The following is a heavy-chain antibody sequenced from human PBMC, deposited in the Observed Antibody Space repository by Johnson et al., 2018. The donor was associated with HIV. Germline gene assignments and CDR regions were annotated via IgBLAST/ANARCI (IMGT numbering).Heavy chain of an antibody. D-gene: IGHD5-12*01. J-gene: IGHJ3*02. CDR1: GFTFSSYG. CDR2: IWHDGRDV. Sequence: HVQLVESGGGVVQPGTSLRLSCAASGFTFSSYGIHWVSQAPGKGLEWVAFIWHDGRDVYYADSVKGRFTVSRDNSKNAVYLQMNSLGAGDTAVYYCAKDQHGPLVPTVMRDDAFDIWGQGTMVTVSS. CDR3: AKDQHGPLVPTVMRDDAFDI. V-gene: IGHV3-33*03.